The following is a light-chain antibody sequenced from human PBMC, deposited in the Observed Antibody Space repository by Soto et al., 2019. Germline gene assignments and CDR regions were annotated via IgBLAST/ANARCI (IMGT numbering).Light chain of an antibody. Sequence: VVTQPPSASGTPGQRVTISCSGSTSNIGSNYVYWYQQFPGTAPKLLIFGKNQRPSGVPDRFSGSKSDTSASLAISGLRSEDEAEYYCSSYTNINTRACVFGTGTKVTVL. CDR1: TSNIGSNY. J-gene: IGLJ1*01. CDR2: GKN. CDR3: SSYTNINTRACV. V-gene: IGLV1-47*02.